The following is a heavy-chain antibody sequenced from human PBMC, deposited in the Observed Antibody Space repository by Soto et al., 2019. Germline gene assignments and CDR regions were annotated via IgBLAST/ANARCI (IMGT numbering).Heavy chain of an antibody. CDR3: ARDWGTYYYVAGSSH. CDR1: GFTFSSYG. D-gene: IGHD3-10*02. Sequence: QVQLVESGGGVVQPGKSLRLSCTTSGFTFSSYGMNWVRQAPGKGLEWVAVVSYDETNKYYADSVKGRFTISRDNSKNTLYLQMNRRTIEDTAVYYCARDWGTYYYVAGSSHWGQGTQVTVSS. CDR2: VSYDETNK. J-gene: IGHJ4*02. V-gene: IGHV3-30*03.